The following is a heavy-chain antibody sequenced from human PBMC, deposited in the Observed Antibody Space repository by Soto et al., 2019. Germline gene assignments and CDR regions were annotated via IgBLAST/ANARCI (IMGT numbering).Heavy chain of an antibody. CDR1: GGSINNHY. D-gene: IGHD7-27*01. J-gene: IGHJ4*02. V-gene: IGHV4-59*11. Sequence: PSETLSLTCTVSGGSINNHYWNWIRQPPGKGLEWIGYIYYTGSTNYNPSLKSRVTISVDTSKNQFSLNLTSLTAADTAIYYCARSNWYSEYWGQGTLVTVSS. CDR3: ARSNWYSEY. CDR2: IYYTGST.